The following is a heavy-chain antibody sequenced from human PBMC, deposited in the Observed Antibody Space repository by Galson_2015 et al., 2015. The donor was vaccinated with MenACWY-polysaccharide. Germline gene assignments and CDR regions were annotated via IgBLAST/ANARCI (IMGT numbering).Heavy chain of an antibody. CDR3: ARESDYYDSSGYEGGGAFDI. Sequence: SLRLSCAASGFTFSSYWMSWVRQAPGKGLEWVANIKQDGSEKYYVDSVKGRFTISRDNAKNSLYLQMNSLRAEDTAVYYCARESDYYDSSGYEGGGAFDIWGQGTMVTVSS. V-gene: IGHV3-7*01. CDR2: IKQDGSEK. D-gene: IGHD3-22*01. CDR1: GFTFSSYW. J-gene: IGHJ3*02.